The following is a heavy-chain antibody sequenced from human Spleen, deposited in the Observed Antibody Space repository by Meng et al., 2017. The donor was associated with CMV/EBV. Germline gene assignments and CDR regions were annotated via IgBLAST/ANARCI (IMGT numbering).Heavy chain of an antibody. V-gene: IGHV5-51*01. CDR1: W. D-gene: IGHD6-13*01. Sequence: WIGWVRQMPGKGLEWMGIIYPGDSDTRYSPSFQGQVTISADKSISTAYLQWSSLKASDTAMYYCARQSHMSIAAAGTDYYYYYGMDVWGQGTTVTVSS. CDR3: ARQSHMSIAAAGTDYYYYYGMDV. J-gene: IGHJ6*02. CDR2: IYPGDSDT.